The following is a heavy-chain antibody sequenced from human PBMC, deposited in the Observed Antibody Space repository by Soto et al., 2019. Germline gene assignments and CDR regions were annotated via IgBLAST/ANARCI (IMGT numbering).Heavy chain of an antibody. CDR3: AREKSSGYYYDY. CDR1: GYTFTSYD. CDR2: MKPNSGNT. V-gene: IGHV1-8*01. Sequence: QVQLVQSGAEVKKPGASVKVSCKASGYTFTSYDINWVRQATGQGLEWMGWMKPNSGNTAYAQKFQGRVTMTRNTSIGTAYMELSSLRSEDTAVYYCAREKSSGYYYDYWGQGTLVTVSS. J-gene: IGHJ4*02. D-gene: IGHD3-22*01.